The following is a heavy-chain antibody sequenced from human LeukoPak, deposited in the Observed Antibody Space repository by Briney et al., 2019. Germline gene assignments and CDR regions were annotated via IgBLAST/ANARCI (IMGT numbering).Heavy chain of an antibody. CDR2: LSGGGGGA. CDR1: GITLSNYG. V-gene: IGHV3-23*01. D-gene: IGHD3-16*01. Sequence: GGSLRLSCAVSGITLSNYGMSWVRQAPGKGLEWVAGLSGGGGGASYADSVKGRFTISRDNSRSTLYLQMNSLRAEDTAVYFCAKRGVVIRVMLVGFHREAYYFDSWGQGALVTVSS. CDR3: AKRGVVIRVMLVGFHREAYYFDS. J-gene: IGHJ4*02.